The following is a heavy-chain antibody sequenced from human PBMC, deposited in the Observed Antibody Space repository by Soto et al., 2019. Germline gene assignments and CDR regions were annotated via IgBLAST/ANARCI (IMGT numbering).Heavy chain of an antibody. Sequence: GSLRLSCAASGFTFSSYGMHWVRQAPGKGLEWVAVIWYDGSNKYYADSVKGRFTISRDNSKDTLYLQMNSLRAEDTAVYYCARASGGAYYYYGMDVWGQGTTVTVSS. CDR1: GFTFSSYG. J-gene: IGHJ6*02. CDR3: ARASGGAYYYYGMDV. D-gene: IGHD2-15*01. V-gene: IGHV3-33*01. CDR2: IWYDGSNK.